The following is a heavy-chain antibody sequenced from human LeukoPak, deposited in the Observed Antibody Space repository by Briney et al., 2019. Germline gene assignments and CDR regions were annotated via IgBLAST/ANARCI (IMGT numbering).Heavy chain of an antibody. J-gene: IGHJ6*03. D-gene: IGHD2-2*01. Sequence: ASVKVSCKASGYTFTSYAMHWVRQAPGQGLEWMGWMNPNSGNTGYAQKFQGRVTITRNTSISTAYMELSSLRSEDTAVYYCARKGPAAYDYYYMDVWGKGTTVTVSS. CDR3: ARKGPAAYDYYYMDV. CDR1: GYTFTSYA. V-gene: IGHV1-8*03. CDR2: MNPNSGNT.